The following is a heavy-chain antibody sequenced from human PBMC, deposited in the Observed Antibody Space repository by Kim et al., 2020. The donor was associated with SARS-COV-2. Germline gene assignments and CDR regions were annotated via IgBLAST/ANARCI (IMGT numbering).Heavy chain of an antibody. J-gene: IGHJ4*02. V-gene: IGHV3-7*03. D-gene: IGHD2-21*01. CDR3: ASLDSAQVPVVI. Sequence: YYADSVKGRFTMSRDNATNSLYLEINRLRAENTAIYYCASLDSAQVPVVIWGQGTLVNVSS.